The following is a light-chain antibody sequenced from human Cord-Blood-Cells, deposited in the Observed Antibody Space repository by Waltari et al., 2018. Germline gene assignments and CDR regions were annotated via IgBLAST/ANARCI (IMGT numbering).Light chain of an antibody. Sequence: QSALTQPASVSGSPGQSITISCTGTSSDVGGYNYVSWYQQHPGKAPKLMIYEVSKRRSGVSNRVYGSKSGNTAALTSSGLQAEDEADYYCSSYTSSSTREVFGTGTKVTVL. CDR3: SSYTSSSTREV. CDR2: EVS. CDR1: SSDVGGYNY. J-gene: IGLJ1*01. V-gene: IGLV2-14*01.